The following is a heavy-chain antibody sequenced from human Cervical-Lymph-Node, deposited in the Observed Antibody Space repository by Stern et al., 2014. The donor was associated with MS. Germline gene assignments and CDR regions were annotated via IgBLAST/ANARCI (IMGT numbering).Heavy chain of an antibody. Sequence: VQLVESGPGLVKPSETLSLTCTVSGGSISSSSYYWGWIRQPPGKGLEWIGGIYYSGSTYYNPSLKSRVTISVDTSKNQFSLKRSFGTAADTAVYYCARRKGRYSYGYIDYWGQGTLVTVSS. V-gene: IGHV4-39*01. CDR2: IYYSGST. D-gene: IGHD5-18*01. J-gene: IGHJ4*02. CDR1: GGSISSSSYY. CDR3: ARRKGRYSYGYIDY.